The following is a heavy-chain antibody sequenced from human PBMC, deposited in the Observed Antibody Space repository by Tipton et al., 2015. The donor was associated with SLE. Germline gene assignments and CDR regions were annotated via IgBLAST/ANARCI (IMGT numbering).Heavy chain of an antibody. D-gene: IGHD6-13*01. CDR1: GFSFSSSW. CDR3: ARDGSSWSAY. CDR2: INQDGSVK. Sequence: GSLRLSCAGSGFSFSSSWMSWRRQAPGKGLEWVANINQDGSVKYSIDSVKGRFTVSRDNAKSSLFLQMNSLRTDDTALYYCARDGSSWSAYWGQGTVVSVSS. V-gene: IGHV3-7*01. J-gene: IGHJ4*02.